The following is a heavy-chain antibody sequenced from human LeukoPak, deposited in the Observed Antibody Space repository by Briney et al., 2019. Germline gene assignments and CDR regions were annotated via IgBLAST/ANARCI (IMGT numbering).Heavy chain of an antibody. CDR3: ARDLFRYPSRVRGLYWFDP. V-gene: IGHV3-7*01. Sequence: GGSLRLSCAASGFTFSSYWMSWVRQAPGKGLEWVANIKQDGSKKYYVDAVKGRFTISRDNAKNSLYLQMNSLRAEDTGVYYCARDLFRYPSRVRGLYWFDPWGQGTLVTVSS. CDR1: GFTFSSYW. J-gene: IGHJ5*02. CDR2: IKQDGSKK. D-gene: IGHD3-10*01.